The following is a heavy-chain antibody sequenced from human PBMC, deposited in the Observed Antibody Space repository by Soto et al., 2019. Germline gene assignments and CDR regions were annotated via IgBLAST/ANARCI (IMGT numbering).Heavy chain of an antibody. D-gene: IGHD3-3*01. V-gene: IGHV4-31*03. CDR1: GGSISSGGYY. CDR3: AAEPNDFWSGYIGADFDL. J-gene: IGHJ2*01. CDR2: IYYSGST. Sequence: QVQLQESGPGLVKPSQTLSLTCTVSGGSISSGGYYWSWIRQHPGKGLEWIGYIYYSGSTYYNPSLKSRVTISVDTSKNPFSLKLSSVPAADTAVYYCAAEPNDFWSGYIGADFDLWGRGTLVTVSS.